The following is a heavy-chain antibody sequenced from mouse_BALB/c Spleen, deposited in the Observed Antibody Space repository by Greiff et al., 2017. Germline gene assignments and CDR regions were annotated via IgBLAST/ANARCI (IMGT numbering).Heavy chain of an antibody. J-gene: IGHJ4*01. CDR2: INPSNGGT. CDR1: GYTFTSYY. V-gene: IGHV1S81*02. CDR3: TREGDAMDY. Sequence: VQLQESGAELVKPGASVKLSCKASGYTFTSYYMYWVKQRPGQGLEWIGEINPSNGGTNFNEKFKSKATLTVDKSSSTAYMQLSSLTSEDSAVYYCTREGDAMDYWGQGTSVTVSS.